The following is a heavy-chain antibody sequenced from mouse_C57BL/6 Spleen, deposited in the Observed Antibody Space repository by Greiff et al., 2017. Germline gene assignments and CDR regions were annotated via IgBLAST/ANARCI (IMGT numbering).Heavy chain of an antibody. J-gene: IGHJ4*01. D-gene: IGHD2-5*01. Sequence: EVKLVESGEGLVKPGGSLKLSCAASGFTFSSYAMSWVRQTPEKRLEWVAYISSGGDYIYYADTVKGRFTISRDNARNTLYLQMSSPKSEDTAMYYCTDSTNYYAMDYWGQGTSVTVAS. CDR1: GFTFSSYA. V-gene: IGHV5-9-1*02. CDR3: TDSTNYYAMDY. CDR2: ISSGGDYI.